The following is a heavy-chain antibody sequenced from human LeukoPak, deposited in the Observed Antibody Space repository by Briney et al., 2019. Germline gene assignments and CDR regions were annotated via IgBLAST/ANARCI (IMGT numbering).Heavy chain of an antibody. Sequence: GGSLRLSCAASGFTFSSSAMSRVRQVPGKGLEWVSGISASGGSTNYADSVKGRFTISRDNAKNSLYLQINSLRAEDTAVYYCARSSYSSSSSVWGQGTMVTVSS. CDR3: ARSSYSSSSSV. D-gene: IGHD6-6*01. CDR2: ISASGGST. J-gene: IGHJ3*01. V-gene: IGHV3-23*01. CDR1: GFTFSSSA.